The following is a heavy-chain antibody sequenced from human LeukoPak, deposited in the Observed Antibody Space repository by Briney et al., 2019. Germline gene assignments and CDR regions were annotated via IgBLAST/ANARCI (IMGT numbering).Heavy chain of an antibody. J-gene: IGHJ3*01. Sequence: GGSLRLSCAASGFTSSTYGMHWVREAPGKGLEGVAFIRYDGSNKYYAESVKGRFTISRENYKNTLYVKMKRLRREDTGVYYCAKDRYYYGSESYPIEAFDVWGQGTMVSVS. CDR2: IRYDGSNK. D-gene: IGHD3-10*01. CDR1: GFTSSTYG. V-gene: IGHV3-30*02. CDR3: AKDRYYYGSESYPIEAFDV.